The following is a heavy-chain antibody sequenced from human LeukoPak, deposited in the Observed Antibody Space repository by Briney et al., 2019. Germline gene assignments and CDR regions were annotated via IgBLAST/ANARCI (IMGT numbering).Heavy chain of an antibody. J-gene: IGHJ3*02. V-gene: IGHV3-53*01. CDR1: GYTVSSNY. CDR3: ARLGYCSSVSCWNAFDI. CDR2: IYSDGST. Sequence: GGSLRLSCAASGYTVSSNYMSWVRQAPGKGLEWVSIIYSDGSTFYADSVNGRFTISRDNSKNTLYPQMNSLRAEDTAVYYCARLGYCSSVSCWNAFDIWGQGTMVTVS. D-gene: IGHD2-2*01.